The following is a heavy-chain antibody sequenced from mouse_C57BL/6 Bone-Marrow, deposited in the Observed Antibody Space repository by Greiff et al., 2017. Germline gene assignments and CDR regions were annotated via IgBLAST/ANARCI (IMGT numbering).Heavy chain of an antibody. CDR3: ARSTTVVRAMDY. Sequence: QVQLKQSGAELTKPGASVKLSCKASGYTFTSYWMHWVKQRPGQGLEWIGYINPSSGYTKYNQKFKDKATLTADKSSSTAYMQLSSLTYEDSAVYYCARSTTVVRAMDYWGQGTSVTVSS. J-gene: IGHJ4*01. CDR1: GYTFTSYW. D-gene: IGHD1-1*01. V-gene: IGHV1-7*01. CDR2: INPSSGYT.